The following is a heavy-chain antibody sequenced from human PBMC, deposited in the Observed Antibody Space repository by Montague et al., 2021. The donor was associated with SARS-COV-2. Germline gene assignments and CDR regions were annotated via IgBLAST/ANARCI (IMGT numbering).Heavy chain of an antibody. CDR3: ARGRQHFNMIVVVMTGGEYYFDY. V-gene: IGHV4-34*01. CDR1: GGSFTDYY. D-gene: IGHD3-22*01. J-gene: IGHJ4*02. Sequence: QSLSLTCAVYGGSFTDYYWGWVRQPPGKGLEWIGEINHRGTSNYNPSLKSRVSISVDTSKNQFSLYLGSVTAADTAVYYCARGRQHFNMIVVVMTGGEYYFDYWAQGTLVTVSS. CDR2: INHRGTS.